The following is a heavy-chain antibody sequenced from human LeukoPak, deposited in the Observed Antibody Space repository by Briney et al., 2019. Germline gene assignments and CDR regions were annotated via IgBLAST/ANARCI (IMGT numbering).Heavy chain of an antibody. J-gene: IGHJ4*02. D-gene: IGHD5-18*01. CDR3: AKGSGYSYDADYFDY. V-gene: IGHV3-23*01. Sequence: GGSLRVSCAASVFSISNDRMSWVRQAPGKGGGWVSAISGSGGSTYYADSVKGRFTISSDNSKNTLYLQMTSLRAEDTAVYYCAKGSGYSYDADYFDYWGQGPLVTVSS. CDR1: VFSISNDR. CDR2: ISGSGGST.